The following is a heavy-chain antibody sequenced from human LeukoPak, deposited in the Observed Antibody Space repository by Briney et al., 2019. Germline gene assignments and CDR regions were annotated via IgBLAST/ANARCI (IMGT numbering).Heavy chain of an antibody. CDR2: IYTSGST. Sequence: SETLSLTCTVSGGSISSGSYYWSWIRQPAGKGLEWIGRIYTSGSTNYNPSLKSRVTISVDTSENQFSLKLSSVTAADTAVYYCARDDGFWFDPWGQGTLVTVSS. J-gene: IGHJ5*02. D-gene: IGHD4-17*01. CDR1: GGSISSGSYY. CDR3: ARDDGFWFDP. V-gene: IGHV4-61*02.